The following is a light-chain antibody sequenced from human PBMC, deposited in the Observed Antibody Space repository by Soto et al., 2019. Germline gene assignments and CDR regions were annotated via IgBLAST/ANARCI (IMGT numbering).Light chain of an antibody. CDR1: KLGDKY. Sequence: SYELPQPPSVSVSPGQTASITCSGDKLGDKYACWYQQKPGQSPVLVIYQNTKRPSGIPERFSGSNSGNTATLTISGIQSMDEADYYCQAWDSSTFYVFGTGTKVNVL. J-gene: IGLJ1*01. V-gene: IGLV3-1*01. CDR3: QAWDSSTFYV. CDR2: QNT.